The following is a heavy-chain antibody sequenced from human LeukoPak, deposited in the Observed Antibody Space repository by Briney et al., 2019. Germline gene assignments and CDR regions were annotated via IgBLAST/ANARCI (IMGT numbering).Heavy chain of an antibody. CDR1: GGSFSGYY. Sequence: SETLSLTCAVYGGSFSGYYWSWIRQPPGKGLEWIGEIYHSGSTNYNPSLKSRVTISVDTSKNQFSLKLSSVTAADTAVYYCAREDWFYYFDYWGQGTLVTVSS. CDR3: AREDWFYYFDY. V-gene: IGHV4-34*01. D-gene: IGHD3/OR15-3a*01. CDR2: IYHSGST. J-gene: IGHJ4*02.